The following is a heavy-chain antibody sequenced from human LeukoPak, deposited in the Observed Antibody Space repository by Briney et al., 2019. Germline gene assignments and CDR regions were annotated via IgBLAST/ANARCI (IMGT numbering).Heavy chain of an antibody. D-gene: IGHD6-13*01. Sequence: GESLKISCKGSGYNFPIYWIGWVRQMPGQGLEWMGIIYPDDSNTIYGPSFQGQVTISADKSINTAYLEWSSLKASDTAIYYCARQGAAGKYYYYYMDVWGKGTMVTVSS. CDR2: IYPDDSNT. CDR1: GYNFPIYW. V-gene: IGHV5-51*01. CDR3: ARQGAAGKYYYYYMDV. J-gene: IGHJ6*03.